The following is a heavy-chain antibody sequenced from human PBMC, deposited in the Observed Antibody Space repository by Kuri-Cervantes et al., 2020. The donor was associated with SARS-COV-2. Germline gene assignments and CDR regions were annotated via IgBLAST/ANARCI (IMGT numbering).Heavy chain of an antibody. D-gene: IGHD3-10*01. J-gene: IGHJ4*02. CDR1: GGTFSSYA. Sequence: PVKVSCKASGGTFSSYAISWVRQAPGQGLEWMGGLIPIFGTANYAQKFQGRVTITADKSTSTAYMELSSLRSDDTAVYYCARSLVPSAGSLTGRVDYWGQGTLVTVSS. CDR3: ARSLVPSAGSLTGRVDY. CDR2: LIPIFGTA. V-gene: IGHV1-69*06.